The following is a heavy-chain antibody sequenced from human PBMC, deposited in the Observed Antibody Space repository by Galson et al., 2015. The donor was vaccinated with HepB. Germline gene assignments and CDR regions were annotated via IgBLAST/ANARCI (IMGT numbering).Heavy chain of an antibody. J-gene: IGHJ4*02. Sequence: SVKVSCKASGYTFTSYAMHWVRQAPGQRLEWMGWINAGNGNTKYSQKFQGRVTITRDTSASTAYMELSSLRSEDTAVYYCARGQRFLEWLPGLDYWGQGTLVTVSS. CDR3: ARGQRFLEWLPGLDY. D-gene: IGHD3-3*01. CDR1: GYTFTSYA. CDR2: INAGNGNT. V-gene: IGHV1-3*01.